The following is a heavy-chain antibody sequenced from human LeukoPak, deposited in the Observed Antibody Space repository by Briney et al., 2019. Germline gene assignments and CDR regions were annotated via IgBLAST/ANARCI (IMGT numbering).Heavy chain of an antibody. CDR2: ISAYNGNT. V-gene: IGHV1-18*01. CDR1: GYTFTSYG. D-gene: IGHD3-10*01. J-gene: IGHJ4*02. CDR3: AKDNGYAYYYGSGRGGYFDY. Sequence: ASVKVSCKASGYTFTSYGISWVRQAPGQGLEWMGWISAYNGNTNYAQKLQGRVTMTTDTSTSTAYMELRSLRSDDTALYYCAKDNGYAYYYGSGRGGYFDYWGQGTLVTVSS.